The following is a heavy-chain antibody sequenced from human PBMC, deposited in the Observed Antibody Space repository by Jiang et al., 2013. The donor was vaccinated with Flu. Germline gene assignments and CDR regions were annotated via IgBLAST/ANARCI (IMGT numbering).Heavy chain of an antibody. CDR3: ARDPPFGGYDAAFDV. V-gene: IGHV1-69*01. CDR1: GGTFSSYS. CDR2: IIPIFGTS. J-gene: IGHJ3*01. D-gene: IGHD5-12*01. Sequence: GAEVKKPGSSVKVSCQSSGGTFSSYSFNWVRQAPGQGLEWMGGIIPIFGTSNYAQNFQGRVTFSADESTSTAYMELSSLRIEDTAVYYCARDPPFGGYDAAFDVWGQGTMVTVSS.